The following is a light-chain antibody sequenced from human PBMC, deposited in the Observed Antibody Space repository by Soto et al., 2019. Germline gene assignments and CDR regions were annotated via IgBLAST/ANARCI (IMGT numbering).Light chain of an antibody. J-gene: IGKJ1*01. CDR1: QSVISNY. V-gene: IGKV3-20*01. CDR2: AAS. CDR3: QQYGSSLTWT. Sequence: EVVLTQSPGTVSLSPGERVTLSCRASQSVISNYLAWYQQRPGQAPRLLIYAASSRATGIPDRFSGSGSGTDFTLSISSLEPEDLAVYYCQQYGSSLTWTFGQGTKMEMK.